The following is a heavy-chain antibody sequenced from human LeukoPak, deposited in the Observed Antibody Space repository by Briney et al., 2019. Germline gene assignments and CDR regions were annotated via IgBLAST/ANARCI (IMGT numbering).Heavy chain of an antibody. CDR2: IGGSGGST. J-gene: IGHJ6*02. Sequence: PGGSLRLSCAASGFTFSSYAMAWVRQGPGKGLEWVSIIGGSGGSTYYADSVKGRFTISRDNSKNTLYLQMNSLRAEDTAVYYCAKEDLYSFAMDVWGQGTTVTVSS. CDR3: AKEDLYSFAMDV. V-gene: IGHV3-23*01. CDR1: GFTFSSYA.